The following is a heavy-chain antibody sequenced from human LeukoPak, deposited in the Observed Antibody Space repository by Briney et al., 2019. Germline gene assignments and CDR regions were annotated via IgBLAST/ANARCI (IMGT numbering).Heavy chain of an antibody. CDR1: GGSISSYY. Sequence: PSETLSLTCTVSGGSISSYYWSWIRQPPGKGLEWIGYIYYSGSTNYNPSLKSRVTISVDTSKNQFSLKLSSVTAADTAVYYCARGVRSYSGWYEYYYYYMDVWGKGTTVTISS. CDR3: ARGVRSYSGWYEYYYYYMDV. V-gene: IGHV4-59*08. D-gene: IGHD6-19*01. CDR2: IYYSGST. J-gene: IGHJ6*03.